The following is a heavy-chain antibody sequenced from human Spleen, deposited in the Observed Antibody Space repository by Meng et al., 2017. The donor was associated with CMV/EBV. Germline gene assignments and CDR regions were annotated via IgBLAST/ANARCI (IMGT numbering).Heavy chain of an antibody. CDR2: IYYSGRT. J-gene: IGHJ5*02. D-gene: IGHD2-2*01. Sequence: ETLSLTCTVSGGSISSYYWSWIRQPPGKGLEWIGYIYYSGRTNYNPSLKSRVTISIDTSKNQFSLKLTSVTAADTAVYYCARPVVAVPLVTPNWIDPWGQGTLVTVSS. CDR1: GGSISSYY. CDR3: ARPVVAVPLVTPNWIDP. V-gene: IGHV4-59*01.